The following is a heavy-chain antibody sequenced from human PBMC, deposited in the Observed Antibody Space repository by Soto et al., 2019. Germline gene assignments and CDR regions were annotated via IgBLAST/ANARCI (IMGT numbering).Heavy chain of an antibody. CDR1: GYTFTSYD. CDR3: ARGMITFGGVIVDAFDI. J-gene: IGHJ3*02. V-gene: IGHV1-8*01. Sequence: QVQLVQSGAEVKKPGASVKVSCKASGYTFTSYDINWVRQATGQGLEWMGWMNPNSGNTGYAQKFQGRVTMTRNTSISTAYMELSSLGSEDTAAYYCARGMITFGGVIVDAFDIWGQGTMVTVSS. CDR2: MNPNSGNT. D-gene: IGHD3-16*02.